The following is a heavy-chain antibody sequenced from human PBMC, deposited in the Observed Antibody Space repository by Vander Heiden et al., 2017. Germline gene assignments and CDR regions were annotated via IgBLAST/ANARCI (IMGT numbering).Heavy chain of an antibody. CDR1: GVTVSNND. CDR3: ARGGGLAAGY. V-gene: IGHV3-53*01. J-gene: IGHJ4*02. D-gene: IGHD6-13*01. CDR2: IYSGGST. Sequence: EVQLVESGGGLIQPGGSLRLSCAASGVTVSNNDMRWVRQAPGKGLEWVSLIYSGGSTYYADSVKGRFTISRDNSKNTVYLQMNSLRADDTAVYYCARGGGLAAGYWGQGTRVTVSS.